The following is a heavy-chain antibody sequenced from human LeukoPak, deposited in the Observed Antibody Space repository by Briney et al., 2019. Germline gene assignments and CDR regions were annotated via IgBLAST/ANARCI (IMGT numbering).Heavy chain of an antibody. D-gene: IGHD6-19*01. CDR1: GYSFTSYW. V-gene: IGHV5-51*01. J-gene: IGHJ3*02. CDR2: IYPGDSDT. Sequence: GESLKISCKGSGYSFTSYWIGWVRQLPGKGLEWMGIIYPGDSDTRYSPSFQGQVTISADKSISTAYLQWSSLKASDAAMYYCAKEQWPHAFDIWGQGTMVTVSS. CDR3: AKEQWPHAFDI.